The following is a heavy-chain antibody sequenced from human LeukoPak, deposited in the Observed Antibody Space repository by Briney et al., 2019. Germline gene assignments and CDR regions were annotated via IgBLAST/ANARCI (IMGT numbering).Heavy chain of an antibody. V-gene: IGHV3-48*02. CDR2: ISSSSSTI. CDR1: GFTFSSYS. Sequence: PGGSLRLSCAASGFTFSSYSMNWVRQAPGKGLEWVSYISSSSSTIYYADSVKGRFTISRDNAKNSLYLQMNSLRDEDTAVYYCARALGYCSGGSCPGGMDVWGQGTTVTVSS. CDR3: ARALGYCSGGSCPGGMDV. J-gene: IGHJ6*02. D-gene: IGHD2-15*01.